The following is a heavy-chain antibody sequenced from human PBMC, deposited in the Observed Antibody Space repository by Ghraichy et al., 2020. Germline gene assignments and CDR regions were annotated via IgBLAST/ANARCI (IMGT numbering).Heavy chain of an antibody. D-gene: IGHD3-3*01. J-gene: IGHJ6*02. CDR2: ISGSGGST. Sequence: GGSLRLSCAASGFTFSSYAMSWVRQAPGKGLEWVSAISGSGGSTYYADSVKGRFTISRDNSKNTLYLQMNSLRAEDTAVYYCAKVTSGDFWNLYYYYYYGMDVWGQGTTVTVSS. V-gene: IGHV3-23*01. CDR3: AKVTSGDFWNLYYYYYYGMDV. CDR1: GFTFSSYA.